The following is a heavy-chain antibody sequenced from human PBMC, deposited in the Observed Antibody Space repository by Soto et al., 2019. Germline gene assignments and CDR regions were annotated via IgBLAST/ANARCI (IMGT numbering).Heavy chain of an antibody. CDR2: IYYSGTT. V-gene: IGHV4-39*01. Sequence: SETLSLTCAVSGGSISRSDSYWGWIRQPPGKGLEWIGSIYYSGTTYYNPSLKSRVTISVDTSKNQFSLKLSSVTAADTAVYYCARHRGYYDILTGYYTELNFDYWGQGTLVTVSS. CDR1: GGSISRSDSY. D-gene: IGHD3-9*01. CDR3: ARHRGYYDILTGYYTELNFDY. J-gene: IGHJ4*02.